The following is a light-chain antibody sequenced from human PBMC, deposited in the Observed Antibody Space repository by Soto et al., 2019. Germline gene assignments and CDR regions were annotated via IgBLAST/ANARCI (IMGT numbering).Light chain of an antibody. Sequence: QSVLAQPSSVSGSPGQSITISCTGTSTDVGGYNYVSWYQHHPGQGPKLLIYEVNNRPSGVSDRFSGSKSGNKASLTISNLEAEDESDYYCGSYTSTDTPFVVGTGTKVTVL. J-gene: IGLJ1*01. CDR3: GSYTSTDTPFV. CDR1: STDVGGYNY. V-gene: IGLV2-14*01. CDR2: EVN.